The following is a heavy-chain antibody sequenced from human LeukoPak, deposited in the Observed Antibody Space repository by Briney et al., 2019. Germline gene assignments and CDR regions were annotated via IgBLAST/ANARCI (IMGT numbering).Heavy chain of an antibody. J-gene: IGHJ6*03. CDR1: GGSISSYY. Sequence: SETLSLTCTVSGGSISSYYWSWIRQPPGKGLEWIGYIYTSGSTNYNPSLKSRVTISVDTSKNQFSLKLSSVTAADTAVYYCGRDALVGYFSYYYMDVWGKGTTVTVSS. CDR3: GRDALVGYFSYYYMDV. D-gene: IGHD2-15*01. CDR2: IYTSGST. V-gene: IGHV4-4*09.